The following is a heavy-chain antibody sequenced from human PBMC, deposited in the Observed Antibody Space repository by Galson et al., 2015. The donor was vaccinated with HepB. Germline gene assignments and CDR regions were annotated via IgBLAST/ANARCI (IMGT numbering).Heavy chain of an antibody. CDR2: ISSSSSYI. Sequence: SLRLSCAASGFTFSSYSMNWVRQAPGKGLEWVSSISSSSSYIYYADSVKGRFTISRDNAKNSLYLQMNSLRAEDTAVYYCARDGAVTYEYYFDYWGQGTLVTVSS. D-gene: IGHD3-22*01. CDR1: GFTFSSYS. CDR3: ARDGAVTYEYYFDY. J-gene: IGHJ4*02. V-gene: IGHV3-21*01.